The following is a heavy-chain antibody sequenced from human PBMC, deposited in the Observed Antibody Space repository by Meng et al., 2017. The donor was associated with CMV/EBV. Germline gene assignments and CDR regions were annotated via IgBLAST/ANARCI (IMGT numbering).Heavy chain of an antibody. CDR2: IYYSGST. Sequence: SETLSLICTVSGGSISSSSYYWGWIRQPPGKGLEWIGSIYYSGSTYYNPSLKSRVTISVDTSKNQFSLKLSSVTAADTAVYYCARDPHFTIFGVVPYYYYGMDVWGQGTTVTVSS. D-gene: IGHD3-3*01. CDR1: GGSISSSSYY. V-gene: IGHV4-39*07. J-gene: IGHJ6*02. CDR3: ARDPHFTIFGVVPYYYYGMDV.